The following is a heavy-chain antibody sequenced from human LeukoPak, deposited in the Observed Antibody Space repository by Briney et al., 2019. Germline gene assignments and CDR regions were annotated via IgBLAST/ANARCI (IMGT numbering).Heavy chain of an antibody. D-gene: IGHD6-19*01. J-gene: IGHJ4*02. CDR3: ARDSDWQIDY. CDR2: ISGYSGST. CDR1: GYTFSIHG. V-gene: IGHV1-18*01. Sequence: ASVKVSCKASGYTFSIHGLRWVRQAPGQGLERMGWISGYSGSTNYAQKFQCRVTVTPDTYTNTVYMELGSLTSDDTAVYYCARDSDWQIDYWGQGTLVTVSS.